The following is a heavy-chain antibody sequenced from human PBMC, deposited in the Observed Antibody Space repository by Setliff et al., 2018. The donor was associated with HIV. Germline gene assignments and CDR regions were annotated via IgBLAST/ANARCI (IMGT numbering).Heavy chain of an antibody. Sequence: SLTCAVYGGSFSGYYWSWIRQSPEKRLEWIGEINHSGSTNYNPSLKSRVIMAVDTSKNQFSLKLSSVTAADTAVYYCARTRGYCSGTNCYALRGPDYWGQGTLVTVSS. J-gene: IGHJ4*02. D-gene: IGHD2-2*01. CDR3: ARTRGYCSGTNCYALRGPDY. CDR1: GGSFSGYY. V-gene: IGHV4-34*01. CDR2: INHSGST.